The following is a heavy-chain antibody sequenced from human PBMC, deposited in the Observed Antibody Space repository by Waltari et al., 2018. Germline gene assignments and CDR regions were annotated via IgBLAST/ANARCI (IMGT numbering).Heavy chain of an antibody. V-gene: IGHV4-59*08. J-gene: IGHJ4*02. CDR3: ASLMYSSSWSPFFDY. CDR2: ISYSGST. CDR1: GGPIKSYY. D-gene: IGHD6-13*01. Sequence: QVQLQESGPGLVKPSETLSLTCTVSGGPIKSYYWSWIRQPPGKGLEWIGFISYSGSTNYNPSLQSRVSISVDTSKNQFSLKLSSVTAADTAVYYCASLMYSSSWSPFFDYWGQGTLVTVSS.